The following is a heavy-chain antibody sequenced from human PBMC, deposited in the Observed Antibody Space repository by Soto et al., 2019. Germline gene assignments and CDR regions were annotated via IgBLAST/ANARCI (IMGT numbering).Heavy chain of an antibody. CDR3: ARGGYCSGGSCYRLDY. CDR1: GGSFSGYY. D-gene: IGHD2-15*01. J-gene: IGHJ4*02. CDR2: INHSGST. Sequence: KTSETLSLTCAVYGGSFSGYYWSWIRQPPGKGLEWIGEINHSGSTNYNPSLESRVTISVDTSKNQFSLKLSSVTAADTAVYYCARGGYCSGGSCYRLDYWGQGTLVTVSS. V-gene: IGHV4-34*01.